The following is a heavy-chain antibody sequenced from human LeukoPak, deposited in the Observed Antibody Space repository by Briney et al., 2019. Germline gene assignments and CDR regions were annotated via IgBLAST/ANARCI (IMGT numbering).Heavy chain of an antibody. D-gene: IGHD3-10*01. CDR3: ARDGSGSWDMDV. V-gene: IGHV4-59*01. Sequence: SETLSLTCTVSGGSISSYYWSWIRQPPGNGLEWIGYIYYSGSTNYNPSLKSRVTISVDTSKNQFSLKLSSVTAADTAVYYCARDGSGSWDMDVWGKGTTVTISS. CDR1: GGSISSYY. CDR2: IYYSGST. J-gene: IGHJ6*03.